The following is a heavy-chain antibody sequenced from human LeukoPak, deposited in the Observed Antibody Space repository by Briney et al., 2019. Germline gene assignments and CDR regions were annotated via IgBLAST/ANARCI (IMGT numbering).Heavy chain of an antibody. J-gene: IGHJ2*01. CDR2: INPNSGGT. CDR1: GSPFTGYY. V-gene: IGHV1-2*02. D-gene: IGHD2-15*01. Sequence: ASVKVSCKASGSPFTGYYIHWVRQAPGQGLEWVGWINPNSGGTNYAQKFQGRVTMTRDTSISTAYMELSRLRPDDTAVYYCSRPRDEGGLYWNFDLWGRGTLVTVSS. CDR3: SRPRDEGGLYWNFDL.